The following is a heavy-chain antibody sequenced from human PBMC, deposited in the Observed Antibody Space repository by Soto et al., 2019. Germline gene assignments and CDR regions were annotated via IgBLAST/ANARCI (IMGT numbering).Heavy chain of an antibody. Sequence: SETLSLTCTVSGGSISSSSYYWGWIRQPPGKGLEWIGSIYYSGSTYYNPSLKSRVTISVDTSKNQFSLKLSSVTAADTAVYYCARPLVAAAGTDAFDIWGQGTMVTVSS. CDR1: GGSISSSSYY. CDR3: ARPLVAAAGTDAFDI. J-gene: IGHJ3*02. V-gene: IGHV4-39*01. D-gene: IGHD6-13*01. CDR2: IYYSGST.